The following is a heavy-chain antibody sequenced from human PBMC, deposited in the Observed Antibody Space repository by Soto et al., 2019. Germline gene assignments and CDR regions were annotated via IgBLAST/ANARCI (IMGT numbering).Heavy chain of an antibody. Sequence: NPSETLSLTCAVSGYSISSGYYWGWIRQPPGKGLEWIGSIYHSGSTYYNPSLKSRVTISVDTSKNQFSLKLSSVTAADTAVYYCARIVVVTATFDYWGQGTLVTVSS. CDR1: GYSISSGYY. CDR2: IYHSGST. D-gene: IGHD2-21*02. CDR3: ARIVVVTATFDY. V-gene: IGHV4-38-2*01. J-gene: IGHJ4*02.